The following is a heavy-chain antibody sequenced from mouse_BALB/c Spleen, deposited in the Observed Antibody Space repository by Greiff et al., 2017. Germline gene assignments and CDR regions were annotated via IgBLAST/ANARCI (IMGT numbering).Heavy chain of an antibody. CDR2: IDPSDSET. CDR1: GYSFTSYW. V-gene: IGHV1S127*01. J-gene: IGHJ2*01. D-gene: IGHD2-3*01. CDR3: TRDGRDY. Sequence: QVQLQQSGPQLVRPGASVKISCKASGYSFTSYWMHWVKQRPGQGLEWIGMIDPSDSETRLNQKFKDKATLTVDKSSSTAYMQLSSPTSEDSAVYLCTRDGRDYWGRGTTLTVSS.